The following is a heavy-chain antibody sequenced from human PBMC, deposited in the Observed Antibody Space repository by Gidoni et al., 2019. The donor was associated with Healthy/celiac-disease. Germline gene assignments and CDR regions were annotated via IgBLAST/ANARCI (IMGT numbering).Heavy chain of an antibody. D-gene: IGHD1-1*01. CDR2: IWYDGSNK. CDR1: GLPFSSYV. J-gene: IGHJ1*01. Sequence: QVQLVESGGGVVQPGRSLRLSFAASGLPFSSYVMHWVRQAPGKGLEWVAVIWYDGSNKYYADSGKGRFTIARDKSKNTLYLQMNSLRAEDTAVYYCARDHHPQVPTPPSNVRYFQHWGQGTLVTVSS. CDR3: ARDHHPQVPTPPSNVRYFQH. V-gene: IGHV3-33*01.